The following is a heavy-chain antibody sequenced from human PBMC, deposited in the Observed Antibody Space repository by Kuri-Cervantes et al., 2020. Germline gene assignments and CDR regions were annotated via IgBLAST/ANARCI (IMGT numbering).Heavy chain of an antibody. Sequence: ESLKIXCAVYGXSXSGYYWSWIRQPPGKGLEWIGEINXXGSTNYNPSLKSRVXISVDTSKNQFSLKLSSVTAADTAVXXCARPIWIXXXVCFDPWGQGTLVTVSS. J-gene: IGHJ5*02. CDR3: ARPIWIXXXVCFDP. D-gene: IGHD3-16*01. CDR2: INXXGST. V-gene: IGHV4-34*01. CDR1: GXSXSGYY.